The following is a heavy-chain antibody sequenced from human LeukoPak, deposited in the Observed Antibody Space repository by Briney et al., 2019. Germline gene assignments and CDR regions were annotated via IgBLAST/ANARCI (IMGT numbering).Heavy chain of an antibody. CDR3: SRVYCGGDCYQFDP. CDR1: GGSIGVGSYY. V-gene: IGHV4-61*02. CDR2: ISTCGST. J-gene: IGHJ5*02. D-gene: IGHD2-21*02. Sequence: TLSLTCTVSGGSIGVGSYYWNWIRQPAGKGLEWIGRISTCGSTTYHPSLKSRLTISVDTSKNQVSLKLSSVTAADTAVYYCSRVYCGGDCYQFDPWGQGTLVTVSS.